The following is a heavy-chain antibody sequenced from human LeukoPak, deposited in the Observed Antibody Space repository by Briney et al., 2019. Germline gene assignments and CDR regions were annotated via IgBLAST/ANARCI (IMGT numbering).Heavy chain of an antibody. V-gene: IGHV3-23*01. Sequence: GRSLRLSCAASGFTFSSDAMGGVRRTPGRGLEWVSPVSGRGSSTYYADSVKGRFTISRDNPKITLHLKMNSLTPEARPVISCAKGVAVASPYYFDYWGQGTMVTVSS. CDR1: GFTFSSDA. CDR3: AKGVAVASPYYFDY. J-gene: IGHJ4*02. D-gene: IGHD6-19*01. CDR2: VSGRGSST.